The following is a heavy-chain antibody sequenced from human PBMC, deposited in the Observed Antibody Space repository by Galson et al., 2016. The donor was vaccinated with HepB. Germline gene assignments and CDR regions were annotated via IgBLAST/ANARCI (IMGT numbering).Heavy chain of an antibody. V-gene: IGHV4-30-4*08. CDR2: IYYTGVT. CDR1: GDSVNSGDYY. CDR3: ATLWGVGRHIAY. D-gene: IGHD3-16*01. Sequence: TLSLTCTVSGDSVNSGDYYWSWVRQPPGKGLEWIGYIYYTGVTYYNPPLNSRPTISIDTSKNQFSLKLRSVTAADTAVYYCATLWGVGRHIAYWGQGILVTVSS. J-gene: IGHJ4*02.